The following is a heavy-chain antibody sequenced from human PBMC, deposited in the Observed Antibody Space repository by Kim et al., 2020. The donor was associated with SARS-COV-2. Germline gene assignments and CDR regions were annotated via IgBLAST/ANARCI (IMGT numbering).Heavy chain of an antibody. D-gene: IGHD3-10*01. Sequence: GGSLRLSCATSGFTFTNACMSWVRQAPGKGLEWIGSVKGKSDGGTKQDAAPGKGRVTISRDDSENTLYLQMNSLKTEDTAVYYCTTDLIRWLGRGSAFEDGGQGTLVTVSS. CDR1: GFTFTNAC. J-gene: IGHJ4*02. CDR3: TTDLIRWLGRGSAFED. CDR2: VKGKSDGGTK. V-gene: IGHV3-15*01.